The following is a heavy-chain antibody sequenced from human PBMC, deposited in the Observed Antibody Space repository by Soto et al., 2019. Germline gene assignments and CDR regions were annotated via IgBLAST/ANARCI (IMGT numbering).Heavy chain of an antibody. V-gene: IGHV4-59*06. CDR2: IYYSGST. J-gene: IGHJ6*02. CDR3: ARVRRYYDILTGYHSSYGMDV. Sequence: TLSLACSFSGDSVTSHYLTWIRQSPGKGLEWIGYIYYSGSTYYNPSLKSRVTISVDTSKNQFSLKLSSVTAADTAVYYCARVRRYYDILTGYHSSYGMDVWGQGTTVTVSS. D-gene: IGHD3-9*01. CDR1: GDSVTSHY.